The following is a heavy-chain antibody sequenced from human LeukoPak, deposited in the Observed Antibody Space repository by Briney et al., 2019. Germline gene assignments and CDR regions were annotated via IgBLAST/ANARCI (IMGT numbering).Heavy chain of an antibody. J-gene: IGHJ6*02. CDR2: ISGSGGDT. CDR1: GFTFSNFP. Sequence: GGSLRLSCAASGFTFSNFPMTWVRQAPGKGLEAFSSISGSGGDTYYKDSVKGRFTISRDNAKNSLYLQMNSLRAEDTAVYYCARDGATAGYYYYYGMDVWGQGTTVTVSS. V-gene: IGHV3-21*01. D-gene: IGHD5-24*01. CDR3: ARDGATAGYYYYYGMDV.